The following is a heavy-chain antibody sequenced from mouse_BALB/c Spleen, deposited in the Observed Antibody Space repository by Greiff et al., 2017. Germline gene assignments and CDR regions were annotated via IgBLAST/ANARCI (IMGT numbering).Heavy chain of an antibody. Sequence: VQVVESGPDLVAPSQSLSITCTVSGFSLTSYGVHWVRQPPGKGLEWLVVIWSDGSTTYNSALKSRLSISKDNSKSQVFLKMNSLQTDDTAMYYCARHEAGTAYYAMDYWGQGTSVTVSS. CDR1: GFSLTSYG. J-gene: IGHJ4*01. V-gene: IGHV2-6-2*01. D-gene: IGHD2-14*01. CDR2: IWSDGST. CDR3: ARHEAGTAYYAMDY.